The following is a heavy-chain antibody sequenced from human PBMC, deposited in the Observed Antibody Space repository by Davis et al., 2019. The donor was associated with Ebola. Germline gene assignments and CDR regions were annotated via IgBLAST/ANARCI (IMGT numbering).Heavy chain of an antibody. V-gene: IGHV3-21*01. Sequence: PGGSLRLSCAASGFTFSNYNMNWVRQAPGKGLEWVSSISSSSSYIYYADSVKGRFTLSRDNAKHSLYLQMNSLRAEDTAVYYCTRAYVLVPAASFDPWGQGTLVTVSS. CDR3: TRAYVLVPAASFDP. CDR2: ISSSSSYI. J-gene: IGHJ5*02. CDR1: GFTFSNYN. D-gene: IGHD2-2*01.